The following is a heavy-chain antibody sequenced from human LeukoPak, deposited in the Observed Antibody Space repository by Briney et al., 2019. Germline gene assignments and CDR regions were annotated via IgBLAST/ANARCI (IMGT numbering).Heavy chain of an antibody. J-gene: IGHJ4*02. D-gene: IGHD3-16*01. CDR2: IYYSGST. V-gene: IGHV4-59*01. CDR1: GGSISSYY. Sequence: SETLSLTCTVSGGSISSYYWSWIRQPPGKGLEWIGYIYYSGSTNYNPSLKSRVTISVDASKNQFSLKLSSVTAADTAVYYCARTYDYVWGTLDYWGQGTLVTVSS. CDR3: ARTYDYVWGTLDY.